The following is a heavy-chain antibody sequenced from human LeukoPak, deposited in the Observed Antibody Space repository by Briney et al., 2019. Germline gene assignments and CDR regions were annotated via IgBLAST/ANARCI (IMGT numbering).Heavy chain of an antibody. CDR1: GGSISSYY. Sequence: SETLSLTCTVSGGSISSYYWSWIRQPPGKGLEWIGYIYYSGSTNYNPSLKSRVTISVDTSKNQFSLKLSSVTAADTAVYYCATQDSSKGAFDIWGQGTMVTVSS. CDR2: IYYSGST. J-gene: IGHJ3*02. V-gene: IGHV4-59*08. D-gene: IGHD2-15*01. CDR3: ATQDSSKGAFDI.